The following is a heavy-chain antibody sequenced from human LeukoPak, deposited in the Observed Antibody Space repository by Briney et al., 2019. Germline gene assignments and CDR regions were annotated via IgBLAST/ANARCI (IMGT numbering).Heavy chain of an antibody. CDR3: ARGYGESHFDY. D-gene: IGHD5-18*01. J-gene: IGHJ4*02. CDR2: IRYDGSNQ. CDR1: GFTFSSYG. V-gene: IGHV3-30*02. Sequence: PGGSLRLSCAASGFTFSSYGMHLVRQTPGKGLEWVSFIRYDGSNQYYADSGKGRFTISRDNSKNTLYLQMNSLKPEDTAVYFCARGYGESHFDYWGQGTLVTVSS.